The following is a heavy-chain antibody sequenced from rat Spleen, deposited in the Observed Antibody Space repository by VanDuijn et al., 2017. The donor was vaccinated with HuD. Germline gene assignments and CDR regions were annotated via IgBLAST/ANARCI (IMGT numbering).Heavy chain of an antibody. CDR2: ISYDGSNT. D-gene: IGHD1-5*01. CDR1: GFTFSDYY. J-gene: IGHJ2*01. Sequence: EVQLVESDGGLVQPGRSLKLSCAASGFTFSDYYMAWVRQAPTKGLEWVATISYDGSNTNYRDSVKGRFTISRDNAKSTLYLQMDSLRSEDTATYYCARRLGTTEDYWGQGVMVTVSS. CDR3: ARRLGTTEDY. V-gene: IGHV5-29*01.